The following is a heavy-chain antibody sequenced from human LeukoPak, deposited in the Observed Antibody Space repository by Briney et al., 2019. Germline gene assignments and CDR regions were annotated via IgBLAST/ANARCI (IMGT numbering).Heavy chain of an antibody. D-gene: IGHD4-17*01. CDR2: ISYDGSNK. J-gene: IGHJ4*02. Sequence: PGGSLRLPCAASGFTFSSYAMHWVRQAPGKGLEWVAVISYDGSNKYYADSVKGRFTISRDNSKNTLYLQMNSLRAEDTAVYYCAREAMTTVTLDYWGQGTLVTVSS. V-gene: IGHV3-30*04. CDR1: GFTFSSYA. CDR3: AREAMTTVTLDY.